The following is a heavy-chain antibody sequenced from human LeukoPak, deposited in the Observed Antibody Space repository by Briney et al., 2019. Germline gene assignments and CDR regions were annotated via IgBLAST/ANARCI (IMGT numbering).Heavy chain of an antibody. Sequence: ASVKVSCKASGYTFTSYGISWVRQAPGQGLEWMGWISAYNGNTNYAQKLQGRVTMTTDTSTNTAYMELRSLRADDTAVYYCARVGQAGKGVSYYFDYWGKGTLVTVSS. CDR2: ISAYNGNT. D-gene: IGHD3-16*02. J-gene: IGHJ4*02. V-gene: IGHV1-18*01. CDR1: GYTFTSYG. CDR3: ARVGQAGKGVSYYFDY.